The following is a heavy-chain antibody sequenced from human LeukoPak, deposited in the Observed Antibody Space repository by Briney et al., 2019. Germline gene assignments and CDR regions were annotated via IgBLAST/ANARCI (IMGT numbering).Heavy chain of an antibody. J-gene: IGHJ4*02. V-gene: IGHV3-23*01. CDR2: ISGSGGST. CDR1: GFTCSSHA. D-gene: IGHD3-16*01. Sequence: GGSLRLSCAAPGFTCSSHAMTWVRQAPGKGLKWVSAISGSGGSTYYADSVKGRFTISRDNSKNTLYLQMNSLRAEDTAVYYCAKDTWAPLGGEILYWGQGTLVTVSS. CDR3: AKDTWAPLGGEILY.